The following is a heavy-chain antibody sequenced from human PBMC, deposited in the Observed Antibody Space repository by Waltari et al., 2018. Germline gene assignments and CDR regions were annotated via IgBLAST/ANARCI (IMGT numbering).Heavy chain of an antibody. J-gene: IGHJ6*03. Sequence: QVQLVQSGAEVKKPGASVKVSCKASGYTFSSYYMHWVRQAPGQGLEWMGIINPSGGSTSYAQKFQGRVTMTRDTSTSTVYMELSSLRSEYTAVYYCARGGKTPPRAAHIYYMDVWGKGTTVTISS. D-gene: IGHD3-16*01. CDR2: INPSGGST. CDR3: ARGGKTPPRAAHIYYMDV. V-gene: IGHV1-46*01. CDR1: GYTFSSYY.